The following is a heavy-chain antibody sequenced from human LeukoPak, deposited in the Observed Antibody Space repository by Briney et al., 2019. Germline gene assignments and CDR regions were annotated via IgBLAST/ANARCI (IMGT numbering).Heavy chain of an antibody. Sequence: PGASLQISCEGSGSIFTSYWIGWGRQLPGKGLEWMGIIYPGDSDTRYSPSFQGQVTISADKSISTAYLQWSSLKASDTAMYYCASSYDSSGYYYVDDAFDIWGQGTMVTVSS. D-gene: IGHD3-22*01. CDR3: ASSYDSSGYYYVDDAFDI. J-gene: IGHJ3*02. CDR1: GSIFTSYW. CDR2: IYPGDSDT. V-gene: IGHV5-51*01.